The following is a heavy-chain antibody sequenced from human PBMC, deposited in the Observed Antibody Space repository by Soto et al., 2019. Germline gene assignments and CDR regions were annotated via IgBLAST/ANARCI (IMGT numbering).Heavy chain of an antibody. CDR1: GAYISDFS. J-gene: IGHJ1*01. CDR2: ITVNGNT. CDR3: ARESGENWTYEAH. V-gene: IGHV4-4*07. D-gene: IGHD1-7*01. Sequence: SETLSLTCTVSGAYISDFSWSWIRQPAGKGLEWIGRITVNGNTQYNPSFRSRVTMSMDTSRNQFSLNLQSATAADTALYYCARESGENWTYEAHWGQGTLVTVSS.